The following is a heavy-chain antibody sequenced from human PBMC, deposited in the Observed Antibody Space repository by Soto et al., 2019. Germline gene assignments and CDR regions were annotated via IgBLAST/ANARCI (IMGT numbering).Heavy chain of an antibody. CDR2: SRNKANSYST. D-gene: IGHD1-26*01. CDR3: VRISGSYCLDS. Sequence: EVQLVESGGGLVHPGGSLRLSCAASGFTFSDHYMDWVRQAPGKGLEWVGRSRNKANSYSTEYAASVKGRFFISRGDSENSLYLQMNSLTTEDTAVYYCVRISGSYCLDSWGQGTLVTVSS. J-gene: IGHJ4*02. CDR1: GFTFSDHY. V-gene: IGHV3-72*01.